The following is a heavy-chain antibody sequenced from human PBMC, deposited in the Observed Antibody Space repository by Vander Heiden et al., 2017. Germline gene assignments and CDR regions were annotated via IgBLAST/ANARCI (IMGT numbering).Heavy chain of an antibody. J-gene: IGHJ4*02. V-gene: IGHV4-59*09. D-gene: IGHD3-9*01. CDR2: IYYSGST. CDR3: ARGSNDIMTNYRIAY. Sequence: GHIYYSGSTNYNPSLKSRVTISVDTSKNQFSLNLRSVTAADTAVYYCARGSNDIMTNYRIAYWGQGTLVTVSS.